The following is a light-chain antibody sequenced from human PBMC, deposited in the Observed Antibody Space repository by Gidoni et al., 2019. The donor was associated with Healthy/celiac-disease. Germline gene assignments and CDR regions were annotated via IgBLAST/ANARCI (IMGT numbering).Light chain of an antibody. CDR3: QQYNNWPPLYT. Sequence: EIVMTQSPAPLSVSPGERATLSCRASQSVSSNLALYQQQPGQAPRLLIYGASTRATGIPARLSGSGSGTEFTFTISSMQSEDFAVYYCQQYNNWPPLYTFGQGTKLEIK. V-gene: IGKV3-15*01. CDR1: QSVSSN. J-gene: IGKJ2*01. CDR2: GAS.